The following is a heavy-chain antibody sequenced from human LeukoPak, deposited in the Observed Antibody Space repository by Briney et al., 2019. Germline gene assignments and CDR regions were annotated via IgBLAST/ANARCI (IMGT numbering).Heavy chain of an antibody. J-gene: IGHJ4*02. CDR3: ARDKELRYCSSTSCYSVYDLGPSFDY. D-gene: IGHD2-2*02. V-gene: IGHV1-18*01. CDR1: GYTFTSYG. CDR2: ISAYNGKT. Sequence: ASVKVSCKASGYTFTSYGISGVRQAPGQGLEGMGWISAYNGKTNYAQKLQGRVTMTTDTSTSTAYMELRSLRSDDTAVYYCARDKELRYCSSTSCYSVYDLGPSFDYWGQGTLVTVSS.